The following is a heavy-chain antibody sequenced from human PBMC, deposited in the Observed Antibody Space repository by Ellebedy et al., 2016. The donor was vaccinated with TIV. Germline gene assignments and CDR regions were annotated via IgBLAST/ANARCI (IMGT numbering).Heavy chain of an antibody. CDR2: IYSVGST. CDR1: GFTVSNNY. CDR3: ARDPQGIAASGPYK. Sequence: GESLKTSCAASGFTVSNNYMSLVRPAPGKGLEWVSVIYSVGSTYYIDSVKGRFTISRDKSKNPLYLQMNSLNVEDTAVYYCARDPQGIAASGPYKWGQGTLVTVSA. J-gene: IGHJ4*02. V-gene: IGHV3-53*01. D-gene: IGHD6-13*01.